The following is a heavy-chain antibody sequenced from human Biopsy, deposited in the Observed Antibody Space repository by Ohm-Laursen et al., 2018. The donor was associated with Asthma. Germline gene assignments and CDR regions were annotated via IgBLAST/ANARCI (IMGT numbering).Heavy chain of an antibody. CDR1: AYTFIGYH. V-gene: IGHV1-2*06. CDR2: INPNGGAT. Sequence: ASVKVSRKVSAYTFIGYHLHWVRQAPGEGLEWMGRINPNGGATIYAQKFQGRVTMTRDTSISTAYMELSRLTSDDTAVYYCARVQKSPGDRWFDPWGQGTLVTVSS. D-gene: IGHD7-27*01. J-gene: IGHJ5*02. CDR3: ARVQKSPGDRWFDP.